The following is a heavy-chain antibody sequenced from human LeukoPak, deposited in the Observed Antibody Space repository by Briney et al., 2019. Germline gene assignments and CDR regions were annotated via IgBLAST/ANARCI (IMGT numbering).Heavy chain of an antibody. J-gene: IGHJ4*02. CDR3: AKCWTSDGVCLNFDH. CDR1: GFTFSSYW. Sequence: GGSLRLSCAASGFTFSSYWMSWVRQAPGKGLEWVANIKQDGSEKYYEDSVKGRFTISRDNAKNSLYLQMNSLRAEDTAVYYCAKCWTSDGVCLNFDHWGQGALVTVSS. D-gene: IGHD2-8*01. CDR2: IKQDGSEK. V-gene: IGHV3-7*01.